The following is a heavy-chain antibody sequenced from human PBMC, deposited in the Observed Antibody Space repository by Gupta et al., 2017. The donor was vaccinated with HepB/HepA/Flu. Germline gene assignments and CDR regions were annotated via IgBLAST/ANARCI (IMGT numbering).Heavy chain of an antibody. Sequence: QVQLQESGPGLVKPSETLSLTCTVSGGSISSYYWSWIRQPPGKGLEWIGYIYYSGSTNYNPSLKSRVTISVDTSKNQFSLKLSSVTAADTAVYYCARHTEQQLVGNWFDPWGQGTLVTVSS. D-gene: IGHD6-13*01. J-gene: IGHJ5*02. CDR3: ARHTEQQLVGNWFDP. CDR2: IYYSGST. CDR1: GGSISSYY. V-gene: IGHV4-59*08.